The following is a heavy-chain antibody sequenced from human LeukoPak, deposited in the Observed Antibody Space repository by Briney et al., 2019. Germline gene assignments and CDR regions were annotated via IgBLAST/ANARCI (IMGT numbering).Heavy chain of an antibody. CDR2: TNPNSGGT. D-gene: IGHD4-17*01. Sequence: GASVKVSCKASGYTFTGYYMHWVRQAPGQGLGWMGGTNPNSGGTNYAQKFQGRVTMTRDTSISTAYMELSRLRSDDTAVYYCARDGGYSGYGDYGDYVWFDPWGQGTLVTVTS. CDR1: GYTFTGYY. V-gene: IGHV1-2*02. J-gene: IGHJ5*02. CDR3: ARDGGYSGYGDYGDYVWFDP.